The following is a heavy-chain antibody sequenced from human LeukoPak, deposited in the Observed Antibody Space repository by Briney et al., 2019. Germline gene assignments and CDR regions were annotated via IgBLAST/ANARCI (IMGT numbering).Heavy chain of an antibody. CDR2: MNTNTRNP. V-gene: IGHV7-4-1*02. CDR3: ARDPSSGWLGDWFDP. Sequence: ASVKVSCKASGYTFTNYAVNWVRQAPGQGLEWMGWMNTNTRNPTYAQGFTGRFVFSLDTSVSTAYLQISSLKAEDTAVYYCARDPSSGWLGDWFDPWGQGTLVTVSS. D-gene: IGHD6-19*01. CDR1: GYTFTNYA. J-gene: IGHJ5*02.